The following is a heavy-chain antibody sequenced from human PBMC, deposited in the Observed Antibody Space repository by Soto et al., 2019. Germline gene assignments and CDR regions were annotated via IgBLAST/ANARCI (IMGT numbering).Heavy chain of an antibody. CDR3: ARAGILTGYPPLS. V-gene: IGHV3-74*01. D-gene: IGHD3-9*01. CDR1: GFTFSNYW. Sequence: GGSLRLSCAASGFTFSNYWMHWVRQAPGKGLVWVSRINGDGSSTNYADSVKGRFTLSRDNAKNTLYLQMNSLRAEDTAVYYCARAGILTGYPPLSWGQGTLVTVSS. CDR2: INGDGSST. J-gene: IGHJ4*02.